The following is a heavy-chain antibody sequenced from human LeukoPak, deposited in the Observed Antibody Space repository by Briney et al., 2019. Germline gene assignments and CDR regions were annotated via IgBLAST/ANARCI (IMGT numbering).Heavy chain of an antibody. CDR2: ISGSGGST. D-gene: IGHD6-6*01. CDR1: GFTFSSYA. CDR3: ANLAAPGQTVQDY. Sequence: PGGSLRLSCAASGFTFSSYAMSWVRQAPGKGLEWVSAISGSGGSTYCADSVKGRFTISRDNSKNTLYLQMNSLRAEDTAVYYCANLAAPGQTVQDYWGQGTLVTVSS. J-gene: IGHJ4*02. V-gene: IGHV3-23*01.